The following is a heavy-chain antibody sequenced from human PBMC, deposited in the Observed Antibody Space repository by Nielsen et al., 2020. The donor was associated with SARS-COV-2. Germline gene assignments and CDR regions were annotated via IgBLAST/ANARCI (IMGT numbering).Heavy chain of an antibody. V-gene: IGHV1-18*01. CDR1: GYTFTSFG. J-gene: IGHJ4*02. CDR3: ARDPWGDFVPY. CDR2: VSSYDGNT. Sequence: ASVKVSCKASGYTFTSFGISWVRQAPGQGLEWMGWVSSYDGNTHYAQKFQGRVSMTRDTSTTTAYMELRSLSSDDTAVYYCARDPWGDFVPYWGQGTLVTVSS. D-gene: IGHD2-21*02.